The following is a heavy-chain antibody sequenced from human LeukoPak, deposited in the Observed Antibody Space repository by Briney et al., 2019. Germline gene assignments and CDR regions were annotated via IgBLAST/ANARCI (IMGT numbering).Heavy chain of an antibody. J-gene: IGHJ4*02. CDR1: GFSLSAYG. CDR3: ARSQSSSLIDY. CDR2: IWYDGTSK. Sequence: PGGSLRLSSAASGFSLSAYGVHWVRQAPGKGLEWVAVIWYDGTSKDYAGSVKGRFTFSRDNSKNTLYLQMNSLTVEDTAVYYCARSQSSSLIDYWGQGTLVTVSS. V-gene: IGHV3-33*01. D-gene: IGHD6-13*01.